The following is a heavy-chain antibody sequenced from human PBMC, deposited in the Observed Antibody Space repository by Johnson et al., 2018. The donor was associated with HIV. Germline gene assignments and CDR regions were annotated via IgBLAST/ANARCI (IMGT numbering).Heavy chain of an antibody. D-gene: IGHD6-19*01. J-gene: IGHJ3*02. CDR1: GYTFSSYA. CDR3: AKEPWHSSLSRIGLFVFDI. CDR2: IRNDGSNK. V-gene: IGHV3-30*02. Sequence: QGQLVESGGGVVQPGRSLRLSCAASGYTFSSYAMHWVRQAPGKGLEWVAFIRNDGSNKYYADSVKGRFTISRDNSKNTRYLQMNSLRAEDTAVYYCAKEPWHSSLSRIGLFVFDIRGQGTMVTVSS.